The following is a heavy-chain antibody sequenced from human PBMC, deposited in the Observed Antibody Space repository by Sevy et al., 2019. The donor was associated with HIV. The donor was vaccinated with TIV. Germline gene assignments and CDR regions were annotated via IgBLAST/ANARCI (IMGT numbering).Heavy chain of an antibody. CDR2: ISSSSSTI. V-gene: IGHV3-48*02. J-gene: IGHJ4*02. CDR3: ARERLRFLRHLSFPPDY. CDR1: GFTFSSYS. D-gene: IGHD3-3*01. Sequence: GGSLRLSCAASGFTFSSYSMNWVRQAPGKGLEWVSYISSSSSTIYYAHSVKGRFTISRDNAKNSLYLQMNSLRDEDTAVYYCARERLRFLRHLSFPPDYWGQGTLVTVSS.